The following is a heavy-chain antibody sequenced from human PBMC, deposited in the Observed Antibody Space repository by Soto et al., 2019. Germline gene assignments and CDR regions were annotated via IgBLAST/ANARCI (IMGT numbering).Heavy chain of an antibody. CDR3: ARDVAATLYYYYGMDV. CDR2: ISYDGSNK. J-gene: IGHJ6*02. CDR1: GFTFSSYA. Sequence: QVQLVESGGGVVQPGRSLRLSCAASGFTFSSYAMHWVRQAPGKGLEWVAVISYDGSNKYYADSVKGRFTISRDNSKNTLYLQMNSLRVEDTAVYYCARDVAATLYYYYGMDVWGQGTTVTVSS. V-gene: IGHV3-30-3*01. D-gene: IGHD2-15*01.